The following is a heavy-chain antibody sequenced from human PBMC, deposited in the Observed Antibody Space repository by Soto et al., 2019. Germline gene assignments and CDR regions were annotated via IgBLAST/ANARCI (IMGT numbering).Heavy chain of an antibody. D-gene: IGHD6-13*01. CDR2: IYLDDDQ. Sequence: QITLKESGPTLVKPTQTLTLTCTFSGFSLSTSGVGVGWIRQPPVKALERLALIYLDDDQRYSPSLKCRLTITKDTSKNQVVLTMTNMAPVDTATYYCEHSLEYSSSWYPFDYWGQGTLVTVSS. CDR1: GFSLSTSGVG. CDR3: EHSLEYSSSWYPFDY. J-gene: IGHJ4*02. V-gene: IGHV2-5*02.